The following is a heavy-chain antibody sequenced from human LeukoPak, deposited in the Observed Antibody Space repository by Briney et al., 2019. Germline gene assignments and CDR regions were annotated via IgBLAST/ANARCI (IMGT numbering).Heavy chain of an antibody. Sequence: PETLSLTCAVYGGSFSGYYWSWIRQPPGKGLEWIGEINHSGSTNFNPSLKSRVTISVDTSKNQFSLKLTSVTAADTAVYYCARSYGGHSVCDAFDIWGQGTMVTVSS. D-gene: IGHD4-23*01. CDR3: ARSYGGHSVCDAFDI. CDR2: INHSGST. V-gene: IGHV4-34*01. J-gene: IGHJ3*02. CDR1: GGSFSGYY.